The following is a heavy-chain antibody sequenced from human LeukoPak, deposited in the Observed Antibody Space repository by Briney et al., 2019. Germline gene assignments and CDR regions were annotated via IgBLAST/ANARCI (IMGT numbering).Heavy chain of an antibody. CDR2: IYTSGST. J-gene: IGHJ4*02. D-gene: IGHD4-17*01. Sequence: PSETLSLTCTVSGGSISSGSYYWSWIRQPAGKGLEWIGRIYTSGSTNYNPSLKSRVTISVDTSKNQFSLKLSSVTAADTAVYYCARGMTTPIDLDYWGQGTLVTVSS. CDR1: GGSISSGSYY. V-gene: IGHV4-61*02. CDR3: ARGMTTPIDLDY.